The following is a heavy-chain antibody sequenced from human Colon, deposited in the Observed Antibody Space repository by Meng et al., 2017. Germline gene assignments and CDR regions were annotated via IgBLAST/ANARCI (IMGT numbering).Heavy chain of an antibody. D-gene: IGHD6-19*01. CDR1: GGSFSGYS. J-gene: IGHJ4*02. CDR2: INHTGNT. Sequence: QGQLQQWGAGLLKPSETLSLTGAVYGGSFSGYSWSWIRQPPGKGLEWIGEINHTGNTSYNPSLKSRLTISVDTSKNQFSLNLSSVTAADTALYYCARSVRLGVAGKSGAYWGQGTLVTVSS. CDR3: ARSVRLGVAGKSGAY. V-gene: IGHV4-34*01.